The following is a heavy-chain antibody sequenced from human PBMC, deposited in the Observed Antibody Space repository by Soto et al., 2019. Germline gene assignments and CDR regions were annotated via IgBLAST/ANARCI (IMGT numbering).Heavy chain of an antibody. J-gene: IGHJ4*01. CDR1: CGSIISCSY. Sequence: SETVSLTGAGSCGSIISCSYYAWIQHPPGKWPEWIASIYHGGTTFYNPSLKSRITISVDTSNNQFALKLTSVTAADTAVYYCARVHVMVVAGSTFDYWGHGTLVTVSS. CDR3: ARVHVMVVAGSTFDY. CDR2: IYHGGTT. D-gene: IGHD6-19*01. V-gene: IGHV4-38-2*01.